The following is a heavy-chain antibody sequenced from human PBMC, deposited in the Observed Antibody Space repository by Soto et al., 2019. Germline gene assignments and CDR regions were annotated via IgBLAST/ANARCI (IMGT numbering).Heavy chain of an antibody. CDR2: LNPNSGGT. J-gene: IGHJ6*02. V-gene: IGHV1-2*02. D-gene: IGHD3-3*01. CDR3: ARDQYELWSCYRKGRFYYDYYVMDV. CDR1: GYTFTGYY. Sequence: ASVKVSFKAAGYTFTGYYMHWVRPAHGQGLEWMGWLNPNSGGTNYAQKFQGRVTMTRDTSISTAYMQLSRLRSDDTAVYYCARDQYELWSCYRKGRFYYDYYVMDVWGQGTTVNVSS.